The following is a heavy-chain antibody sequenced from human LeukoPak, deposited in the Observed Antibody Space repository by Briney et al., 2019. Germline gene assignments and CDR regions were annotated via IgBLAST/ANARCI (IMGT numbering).Heavy chain of an antibody. J-gene: IGHJ3*02. D-gene: IGHD6-13*01. CDR3: ARAVTKGIAAADDAFDI. Sequence: GASVKVSCKASGYTFTGYYMHWVRQAPGQGLEWMGIINPSGGSTSHAQKFQGRVTMTRDTSTSTVYMELSSLRSEDTAVYYCARAVTKGIAAADDAFDIWGQGTMVTVSS. CDR2: INPSGGST. CDR1: GYTFTGYY. V-gene: IGHV1-46*01.